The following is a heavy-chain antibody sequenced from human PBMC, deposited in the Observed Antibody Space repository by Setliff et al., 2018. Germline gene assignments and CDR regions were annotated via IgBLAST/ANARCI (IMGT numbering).Heavy chain of an antibody. CDR2: ISPYNGDT. CDR3: ARSPPNRGVGQGHLMDV. V-gene: IGHV1-18*01. CDR1: GYIFNTFG. D-gene: IGHD1-26*01. Sequence: ASVKVSCKASGYIFNTFGINWMRRAPGQGLEWIGWISPYNGDTKYAQNLQGRVTLTTDTSTSTAYVEVRSLRSDDTAVYYCARSPPNRGVGQGHLMDVWGKGTTVTVS. J-gene: IGHJ6*03.